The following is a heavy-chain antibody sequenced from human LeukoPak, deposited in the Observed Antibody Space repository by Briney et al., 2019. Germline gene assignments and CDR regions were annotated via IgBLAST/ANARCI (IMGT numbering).Heavy chain of an antibody. CDR2: IIPILGIA. V-gene: IGHV1-69*02. Sequence: SVKVSCKASGGTFSSYTISWVRQAPGQGLEWMGRIIPILGIANYAQKFQGRVTITADKSTSTAYMELSSLRSEDTAVYYCARALITIFGVVPKYYYYGMDVWGQGTTVTVSS. D-gene: IGHD3-3*01. CDR1: GGTFSSYT. J-gene: IGHJ6*02. CDR3: ARALITIFGVVPKYYYYGMDV.